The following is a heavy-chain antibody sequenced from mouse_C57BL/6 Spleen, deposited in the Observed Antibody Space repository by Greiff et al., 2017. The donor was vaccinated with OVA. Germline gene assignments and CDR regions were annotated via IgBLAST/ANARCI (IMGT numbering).Heavy chain of an antibody. D-gene: IGHD1-1*01. CDR3: ARLTTGWYFDV. V-gene: IGHV1-64*01. Sequence: VKLQQPGAELVKPGASVKLSCKASGYTFTSYWMHWVKQRPGQGLEWIGMIHPNSGSTNYNEKFKSKATLTVDKSSSTAYMQLSSLTSEDSAVYYCARLTTGWYFDVWGTGTTVTVSS. J-gene: IGHJ1*03. CDR1: GYTFTSYW. CDR2: IHPNSGST.